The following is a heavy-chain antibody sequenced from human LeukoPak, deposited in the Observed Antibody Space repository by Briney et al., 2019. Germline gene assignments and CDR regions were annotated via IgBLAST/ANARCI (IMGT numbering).Heavy chain of an antibody. Sequence: PSETLSLTCTVSGGSISSYYWTWIRQSPGKGLEWIGYTYYSGSTNSNPSLESRVTISVDTSKNHFSLKLSSVTAADTAVYYCARGHYYMDVWGKGTTVTVSS. CDR2: TYYSGST. V-gene: IGHV4-59*01. CDR1: GGSISSYY. CDR3: ARGHYYMDV. J-gene: IGHJ6*03.